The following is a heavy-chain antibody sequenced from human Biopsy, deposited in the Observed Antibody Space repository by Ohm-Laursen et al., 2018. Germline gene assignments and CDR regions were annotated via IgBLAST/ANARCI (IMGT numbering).Heavy chain of an antibody. J-gene: IGHJ5*02. Sequence: GSLRLSCAASGFTFSRYWIHWVRQAPGKGLLTWVSHTNEDGSHTDYADSVKDRFTLSRDTSNNLMFLQMDSLRADDTAVYYCARGDYFDSNGYFWFDPWGQGTLVTVSS. CDR2: TNEDGSHT. V-gene: IGHV3-74*01. CDR1: GFTFSRYW. CDR3: ARGDYFDSNGYFWFDP. D-gene: IGHD3-22*01.